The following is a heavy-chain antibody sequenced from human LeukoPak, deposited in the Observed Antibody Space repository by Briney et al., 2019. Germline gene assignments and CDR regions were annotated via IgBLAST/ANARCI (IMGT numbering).Heavy chain of an antibody. CDR1: GFTFSSYA. V-gene: IGHV3-23*01. Sequence: PGGSLRLSCAASGFTFSSYAMSWVRQAPGKGLEWVSAISGSGGSTYYADSVKGRFTISRDNSKNTLYLQMNSLRAEDTAVYYCAKDYYYGSGSYYIWWWYFDYWGQGTLVTVSS. CDR3: AKDYYYGSGSYYIWWWYFDY. J-gene: IGHJ4*02. CDR2: ISGSGGST. D-gene: IGHD3-10*01.